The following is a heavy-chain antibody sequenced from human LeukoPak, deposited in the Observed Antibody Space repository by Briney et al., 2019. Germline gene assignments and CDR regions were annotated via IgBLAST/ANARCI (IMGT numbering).Heavy chain of an antibody. D-gene: IGHD3-10*01. V-gene: IGHV3-53*01. Sequence: GGSLRLSCAASGFTVSSNYMSWVRQAPGKGLEWVSVIYSGGSTYYADSVKGRFTISRDNAKNSLYLQMNSLRAEDTAVYYCARDDYYGSGSYRRGSDPFDCWGQGTLVTVSS. CDR2: IYSGGST. CDR3: ARDDYYGSGSYRRGSDPFDC. CDR1: GFTVSSNY. J-gene: IGHJ4*02.